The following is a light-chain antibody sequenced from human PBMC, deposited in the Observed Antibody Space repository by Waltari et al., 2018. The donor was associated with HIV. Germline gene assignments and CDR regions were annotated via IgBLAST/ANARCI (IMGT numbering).Light chain of an antibody. CDR1: RSDVGAYNY. V-gene: IGLV2-8*01. CDR2: EVY. Sequence: QSALTQPPSASGSPGQSVTISCTGTRSDVGAYNYVSWYQQHPGKAPKLIIFEVYKRPSGVPDRFSGSKSGNTASLTVSGLQAEDEADYYCSSYAGSAGSKNSFFGTGTKVTVL. J-gene: IGLJ1*01. CDR3: SSYAGSAGSKNSF.